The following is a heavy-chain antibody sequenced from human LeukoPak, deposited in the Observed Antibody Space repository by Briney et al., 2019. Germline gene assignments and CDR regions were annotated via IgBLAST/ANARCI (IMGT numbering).Heavy chain of an antibody. CDR3: ARQGDYGDYGGDY. D-gene: IGHD4-17*01. CDR1: GYSISSGYY. CDR2: IYHSGSA. V-gene: IGHV4-38-2*01. J-gene: IGHJ4*02. Sequence: SETLSLTCAVSGYSISSGYYWGWIRQPPGKGLEWIGSIYHSGSAYYNPSLKSRVTISVDTSKNQFSLKLSSVTAADTAVYYCARQGDYGDYGGDYWGQGTLVTVSS.